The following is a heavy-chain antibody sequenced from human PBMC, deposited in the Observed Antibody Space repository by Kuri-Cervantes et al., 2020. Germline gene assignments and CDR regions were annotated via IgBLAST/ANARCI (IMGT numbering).Heavy chain of an antibody. Sequence: ASVKVSCKASGGTFSSYGISWVRQAPGQGLEWMGWISAYNGDTNYAQKLQGRVTMTTDTSTSTAYMELRSLRSDDTAVYYCARDRRFLEWLSDYWGQGTLVTVSS. CDR3: ARDRRFLEWLSDY. V-gene: IGHV1-18*01. CDR1: GGTFSSYG. CDR2: ISAYNGDT. D-gene: IGHD3-3*01. J-gene: IGHJ4*02.